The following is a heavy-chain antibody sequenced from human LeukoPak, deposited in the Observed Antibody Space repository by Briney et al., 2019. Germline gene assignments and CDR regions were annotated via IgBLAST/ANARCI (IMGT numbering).Heavy chain of an antibody. V-gene: IGHV1-46*01. Sequence: PGASVKVSCKASGYTFTAYYMHWVRQAPGQGLEWMGVIDPSGGSTSYAQRFQDRVTMTSDTSTSTVYMESSSLRSEDTAVYYCARGDGDSDSNGVLMGWFDPWGQGTLVTVSS. J-gene: IGHJ5*02. D-gene: IGHD3-22*01. CDR2: IDPSGGST. CDR1: GYTFTAYY. CDR3: ARGDGDSDSNGVLMGWFDP.